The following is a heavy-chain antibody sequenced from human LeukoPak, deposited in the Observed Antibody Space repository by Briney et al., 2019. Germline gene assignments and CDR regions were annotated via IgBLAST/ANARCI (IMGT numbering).Heavy chain of an antibody. D-gene: IGHD3-16*02. Sequence: GGSLRLSCAASGFTFSSYAMSWVHQAPGKGLEWVSAISGSGGSTYYADSVKGRFTISRDNSKNTLYLQMNSLRAEDTAVYYCAKDEAVITFGGVIVPVDGWFDPWGQGTLVTVSS. CDR1: GFTFSSYA. V-gene: IGHV3-23*01. J-gene: IGHJ5*02. CDR2: ISGSGGST. CDR3: AKDEAVITFGGVIVPVDGWFDP.